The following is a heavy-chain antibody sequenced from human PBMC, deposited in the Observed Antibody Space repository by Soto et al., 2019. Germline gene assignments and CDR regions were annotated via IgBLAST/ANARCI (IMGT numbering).Heavy chain of an antibody. CDR3: ARDRDSSDTGGMDV. Sequence: QVQLQESGPGLVKPSWTLSLTCAVSGGSISSSKWWSWVRQPPGKGLEWIGQIYHGGSSDYNPSLHRRVTISVDMSKHQCSLKLSSVPAADTAVYYCARDRDSSDTGGMDVWGQGNTVTVSS. V-gene: IGHV4-4*02. CDR1: GGSISSSKW. CDR2: IYHGGSS. D-gene: IGHD3-22*01. J-gene: IGHJ6*02.